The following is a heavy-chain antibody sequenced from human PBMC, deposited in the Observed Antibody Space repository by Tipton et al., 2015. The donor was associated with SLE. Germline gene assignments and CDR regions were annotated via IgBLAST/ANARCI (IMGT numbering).Heavy chain of an antibody. CDR2: INHSGST. CDR3: ARGLGYCTGGSCYKGYYSSYMDV. V-gene: IGHV4-34*01. D-gene: IGHD2-15*01. Sequence: TLSLTCAVYGGCLSGNYWIWIRQPPGKGLEWFGEINHSGSTNYNPSLKSRVTISVDTSRNQFSLKLSSVTAADSAVYYCARGLGYCTGGSCYKGYYSSYMDVWGKGTTVTVSS. J-gene: IGHJ6*03. CDR1: GGCLSGNY.